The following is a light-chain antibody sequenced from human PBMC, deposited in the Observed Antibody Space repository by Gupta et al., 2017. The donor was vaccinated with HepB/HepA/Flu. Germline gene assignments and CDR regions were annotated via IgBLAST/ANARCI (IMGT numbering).Light chain of an antibody. V-gene: IGLV1-44*01. J-gene: IGLJ2*01. CDR3: AAWDDSLNGVV. Sequence: SVLTQPPSASGTPGQRVTISCSGSSSNIGSNTVTWYQQLPGTAPKLLIYSNNQRPSGVPDRFSGSKSGTSASLAISGLQSEDEADYYCAAWDDSLNGVVFGGGTKLTVL. CDR2: SNN. CDR1: SSNIGSNT.